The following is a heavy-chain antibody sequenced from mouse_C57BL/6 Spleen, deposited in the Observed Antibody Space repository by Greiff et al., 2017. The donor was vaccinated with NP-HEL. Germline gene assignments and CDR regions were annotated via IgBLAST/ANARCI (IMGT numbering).Heavy chain of an antibody. CDR2: IHPNSGST. Sequence: QVQLQQPGADLVKPGASVKLSCTASGYTFTSYCMPWVQQSPGQCLEWIGIIHPNSGSTNYNEKFKSKATLTVDKSSSTAYMQLSSLTSEDSAVYYCARTYYSNYGFAMDYWGQVTSVTVAS. D-gene: IGHD2-5*01. J-gene: IGHJ4*01. CDR3: ARTYYSNYGFAMDY. V-gene: IGHV1-64*01. CDR1: GYTFTSYC.